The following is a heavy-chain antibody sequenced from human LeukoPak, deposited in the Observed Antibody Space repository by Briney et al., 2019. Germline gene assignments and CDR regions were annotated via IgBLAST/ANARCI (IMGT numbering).Heavy chain of an antibody. Sequence: SQTLSLTCTVSGDSISSGGYYWTWIRQHPGKGLEWIGYISYSGNTYYNPSLKSRITIPVDTSKNQFSLKLSSVTAADTAVYSCARDLSYWFDPWGQGTLVTVSS. CDR3: ARDLSYWFDP. V-gene: IGHV4-31*03. CDR1: GDSISSGGYY. CDR2: ISYSGNT. J-gene: IGHJ5*02.